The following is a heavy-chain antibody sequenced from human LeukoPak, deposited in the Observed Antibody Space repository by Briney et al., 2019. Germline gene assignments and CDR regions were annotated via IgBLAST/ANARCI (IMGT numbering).Heavy chain of an antibody. V-gene: IGHV1-2*04. CDR2: INPNSGGT. CDR1: GYTFTGYY. CDR3: ARAKSSYYCSSTSCYYYYYGMDV. D-gene: IGHD2-2*01. J-gene: IGHJ6*04. Sequence: ASVKVSCKASGYTFTGYYMHWVRQAPGQGLEWMGWINPNSGGTNYAQKFQGWVTMTRDTSISTAYMELSRLRSDATAVYYCARAKSSYYCSSTSCYYYYYGMDVWGEGTTVTVSS.